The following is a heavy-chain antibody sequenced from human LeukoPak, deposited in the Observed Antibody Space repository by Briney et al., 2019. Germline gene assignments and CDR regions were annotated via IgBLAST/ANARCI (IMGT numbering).Heavy chain of an antibody. V-gene: IGHV4-59*13. J-gene: IGHJ4*02. Sequence: SETLSLTCTVSGGSMSSYYWSWIRQPPGKGLEWIGNIFYSGTTNYNPSLKSRVTLSADTSKNQFPLKLSSVTVADTAVYYCARVKAIGGRGIIIGKYFDYGGQGTLVT. CDR1: GGSMSSYY. D-gene: IGHD3-10*01. CDR2: IFYSGTT. CDR3: ARVKAIGGRGIIIGKYFDY.